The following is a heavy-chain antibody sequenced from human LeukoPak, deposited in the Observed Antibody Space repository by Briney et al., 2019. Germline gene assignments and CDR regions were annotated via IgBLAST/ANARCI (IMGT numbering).Heavy chain of an antibody. D-gene: IGHD3-22*01. CDR3: TRPYYYDTSGSDY. J-gene: IGHJ4*02. CDR1: GFTFGGYA. CDR2: IRSKAYGGTT. V-gene: IGHV3-49*04. Sequence: GGSLRLSCTASGFTFGGYAMSWVRQAPGKGLEWVGFIRSKAYGGTTEYAASVKGRFTISRDDSKSIAYLQMNSLKTEDTAVYYCTRPYYYDTSGSDYWGQGTLVTVSS.